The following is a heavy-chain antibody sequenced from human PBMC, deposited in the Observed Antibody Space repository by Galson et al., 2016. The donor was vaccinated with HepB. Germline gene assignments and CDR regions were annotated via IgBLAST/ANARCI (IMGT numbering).Heavy chain of an antibody. CDR3: ARVHLESIAASGNDAFDI. D-gene: IGHD6-13*01. CDR1: GFSLSTSGVG. J-gene: IGHJ3*02. CDR2: IFWDDDK. Sequence: PALVKPTQTLTLTCTFSGFSLSTSGVGVGWIRQPPGKALEWLALIFWDDDKRYSPSLKSRLTISKDTSKNQVVLTMTNMDPVDTAPYYCARVHLESIAASGNDAFDIWGQGTMVTVSS. V-gene: IGHV2-5*02.